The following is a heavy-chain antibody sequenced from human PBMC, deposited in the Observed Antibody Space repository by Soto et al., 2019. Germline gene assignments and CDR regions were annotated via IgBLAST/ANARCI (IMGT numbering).Heavy chain of an antibody. D-gene: IGHD6-13*01. CDR2: IYYSGST. CDR3: ATTGIAAAGTGENYYYYYGMDV. V-gene: IGHV4-39*01. J-gene: IGHJ6*02. Sequence: SETLSVTCTVSGGSISSSSYYWGWIRQPPGKGLEWIGSIYYSGSTYYNPSLKGRVTISVDTSKNQFSLKLSSVTAADTAVYYCATTGIAAAGTGENYYYYYGMDVWGQGTTVTVSS. CDR1: GGSISSSSYY.